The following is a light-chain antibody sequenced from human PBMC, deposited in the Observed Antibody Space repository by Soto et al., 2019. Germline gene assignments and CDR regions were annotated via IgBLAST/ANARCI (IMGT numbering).Light chain of an antibody. CDR2: EGS. Sequence: QSVLTQPASVSGSPGQSITISCTGTSSDVGSYNLVSWYQQHPGKAPKLMIYEGSKRPSGVSNRFSGSKSGNTASLTISGLQAEEEADYYCCSYAGSSTPYVFGTGTKLTVL. CDR1: SSDVGSYNL. V-gene: IGLV2-23*01. J-gene: IGLJ1*01. CDR3: CSYAGSSTPYV.